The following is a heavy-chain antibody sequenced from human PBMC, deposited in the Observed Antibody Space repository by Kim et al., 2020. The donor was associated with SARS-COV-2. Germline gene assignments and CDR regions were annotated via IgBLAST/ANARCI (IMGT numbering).Heavy chain of an antibody. D-gene: IGHD4-17*01. Sequence: NYAQKLQGRVTMTRDTSKSTVYMELRNLTSDDTAVYYCARDNHDYGGNFDYWGQGTQVTVSS. V-gene: IGHV1-18*01. CDR3: ARDNHDYGGNFDY. J-gene: IGHJ4*02.